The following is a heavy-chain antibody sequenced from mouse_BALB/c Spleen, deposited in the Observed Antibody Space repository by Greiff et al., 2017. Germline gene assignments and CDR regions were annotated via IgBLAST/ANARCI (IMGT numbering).Heavy chain of an antibody. CDR3: ARRDY. J-gene: IGHJ2*01. V-gene: IGHV5-17*02. CDR2: ISSGSSTI. Sequence: EVMLVESGGGLVQPGGSRKLSCAASGFTFSSFGMHWVRQAPEKGLEWVAYISSGSSTIYYADTVKGRFTISRDNPKNTLFLQMTSLRSEDTAMYYCARRDYWGQGTTLTVSS. CDR1: GFTFSSFG.